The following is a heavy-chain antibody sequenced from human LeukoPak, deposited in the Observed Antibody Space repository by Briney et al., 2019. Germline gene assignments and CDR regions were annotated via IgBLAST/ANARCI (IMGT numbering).Heavy chain of an antibody. D-gene: IGHD1-26*01. V-gene: IGHV1-8*01. Sequence: GAAVKVSCKASGYTFTNYDINLVRHATGHGLELMGWMDPNCGSGGYAYKFLGKRTLTRNTSIETAYMELSSLGSEDTAVYYCERGPVAIVGDYDYWGQGTLVTVSS. J-gene: IGHJ4*02. CDR2: MDPNCGSG. CDR3: ERGPVAIVGDYDY. CDR1: GYTFTNYD.